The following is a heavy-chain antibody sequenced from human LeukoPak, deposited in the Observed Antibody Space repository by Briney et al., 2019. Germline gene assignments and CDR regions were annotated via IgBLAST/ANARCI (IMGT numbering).Heavy chain of an antibody. V-gene: IGHV3-15*01. J-gene: IGHJ4*02. CDR2: IKRKSDGGTS. Sequence: PGGSLRLSCAASGFTFINAWMSWVRQAPGKGLEWVGRIKRKSDGGTSDYAAPVKGRFTISRDDSKNTLYLQMNSLKTEDTAVYYCTTAAAGRGVYFDYWGQGTLVTVSS. CDR3: TTAAAGRGVYFDY. CDR1: GFTFINAW. D-gene: IGHD6-13*01.